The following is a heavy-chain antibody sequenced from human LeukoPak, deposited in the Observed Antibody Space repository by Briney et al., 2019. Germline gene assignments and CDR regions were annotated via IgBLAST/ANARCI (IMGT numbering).Heavy chain of an antibody. Sequence: GESLKISCKGSGYSFTNYWIGWMRQMPGKGLEWMGIMYPGDSESRYSPSFQGQVTTSADKSISTAYLQWSSLKASGTAMYYCARQKYCSGGSCSDFYGMDVWGQGTTVTVSS. J-gene: IGHJ6*02. V-gene: IGHV5-51*01. CDR3: ARQKYCSGGSCSDFYGMDV. D-gene: IGHD2-15*01. CDR1: GYSFTNYW. CDR2: MYPGDSES.